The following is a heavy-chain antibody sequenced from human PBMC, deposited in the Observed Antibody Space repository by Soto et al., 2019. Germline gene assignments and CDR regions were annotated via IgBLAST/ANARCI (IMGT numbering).Heavy chain of an antibody. CDR3: ARKSSGIAVAGPFDY. Sequence: QVQLQESGPGLVKPSQTLSLTCTVSGGSISSGDYYWSWIRQPPGKGLEWIGYIYYSGSTYYNPSLKSLVTISVDTSKNQFSLKLSSVTAADTAVYYCARKSSGIAVAGPFDYWGQGTLVTVSS. CDR1: GGSISSGDYY. V-gene: IGHV4-30-4*01. CDR2: IYYSGST. J-gene: IGHJ4*02. D-gene: IGHD6-19*01.